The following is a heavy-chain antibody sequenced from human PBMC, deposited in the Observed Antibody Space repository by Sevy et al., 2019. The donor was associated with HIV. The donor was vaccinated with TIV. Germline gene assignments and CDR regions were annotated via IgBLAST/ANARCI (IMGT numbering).Heavy chain of an antibody. D-gene: IGHD2-15*01. J-gene: IGHJ4*02. V-gene: IGHV3-30*18. CDR3: AKDLGYCSGGSCPH. CDR2: ISYDGSNK. CDR1: GFTFSSYG. Sequence: GALRLSCAASGFTFSSYGMHWVRQAPGKGLEWVAVISYDGSNKYYADSVKGRFTISRDNSKNTLYLQMNSLRAEDTAVYYCAKDLGYCSGGSCPHWGQGTLVTVSS.